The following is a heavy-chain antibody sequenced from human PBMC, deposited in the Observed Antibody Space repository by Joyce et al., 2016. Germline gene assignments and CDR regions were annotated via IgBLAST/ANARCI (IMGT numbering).Heavy chain of an antibody. CDR3: AGGRRHNYGSEY. Sequence: QVQLVESGGGLVKPGGSLRFSCAASGITFTDYYMTWFRQTPGKGLECVSYISSGGTIYYADSVKGRFTISRDNAKNSLYLQMNSLRAEDAAVYYCAGGRRHNYGSEYLGQGTLVTVSS. V-gene: IGHV3-11*04. J-gene: IGHJ4*02. CDR2: ISSGGTI. D-gene: IGHD3-10*01. CDR1: GITFTDYY.